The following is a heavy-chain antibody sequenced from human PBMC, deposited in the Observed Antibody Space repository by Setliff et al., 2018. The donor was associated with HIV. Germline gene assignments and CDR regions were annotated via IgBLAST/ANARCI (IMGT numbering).Heavy chain of an antibody. D-gene: IGHD1-1*01. Sequence: SETLSLTCTVSGGSITTYYWSWLRQPPGKELEWIGYFYTSGSTNYNPSLKSRVTISIDTSKNQFSLKLNAVTAADTAVYYCAGSRSGFIKTSGELALFFTSWGQGTLVTVSS. CDR2: FYTSGST. CDR3: AGSRSGFIKTSGELALFFTS. V-gene: IGHV4-4*09. CDR1: GGSITTYY. J-gene: IGHJ1*01.